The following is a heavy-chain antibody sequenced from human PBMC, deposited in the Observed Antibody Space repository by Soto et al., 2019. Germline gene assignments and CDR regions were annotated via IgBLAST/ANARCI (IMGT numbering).Heavy chain of an antibody. CDR3: ARRYCSSSSCPFDP. Sequence: ETWSPPCTVSVRSTSRDYCTWIGPPPGKGLEWIGYIYYSGSTNYNPSLKSRVTISLDTSKNQFSLKLSSVTAADTAVYYCARRYCSSSSCPFDPWGQGNLVTVS. J-gene: IGHJ5*02. D-gene: IGHD2-2*01. CDR1: VRSTSRDY. CDR2: IYYSGST. V-gene: IGHV4-59*01.